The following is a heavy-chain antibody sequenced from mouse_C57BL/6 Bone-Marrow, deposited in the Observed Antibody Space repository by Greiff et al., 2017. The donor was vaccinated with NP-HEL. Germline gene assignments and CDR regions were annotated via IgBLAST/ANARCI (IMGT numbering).Heavy chain of an antibody. D-gene: IGHD3-1*01. J-gene: IGHJ1*03. CDR1: GYTFTSYW. CDR2: FYPFDIET. CDR3: ARGLPTTRDWYFDV. V-gene: IGHV1-61*01. Sequence: QVQLQQPGAELVRPGSSVKLSCKASGYTFTSYWMDWVKQRPGQGLEWIGNFYPFDIETHYNQKFKDKATLTVDKSASTAYMQLSSLTSEDSAVYYCARGLPTTRDWYFDVWGTGTTVTVSS.